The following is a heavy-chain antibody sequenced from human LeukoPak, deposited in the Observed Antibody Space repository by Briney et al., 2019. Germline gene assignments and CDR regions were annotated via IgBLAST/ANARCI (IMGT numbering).Heavy chain of an antibody. D-gene: IGHD3-22*01. CDR3: ARRRYYDGSGYLE. CDR1: GDSISRSDSY. J-gene: IGHJ1*01. CDR2: IYYSGRT. V-gene: IGHV4-39*01. Sequence: SETLSLTCSVSGDSISRSDSYWYWIRQPPGKGLEWIGTIYYSGRTYYSPSLNSRVTMSVDTSSNQFSLNLRSVTAADTAVYYCARRRYYDGSGYLEWGQGTLLSVSS.